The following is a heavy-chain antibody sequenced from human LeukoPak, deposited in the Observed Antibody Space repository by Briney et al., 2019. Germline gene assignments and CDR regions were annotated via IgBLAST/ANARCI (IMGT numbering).Heavy chain of an antibody. V-gene: IGHV3-30-3*01. CDR3: ARDTSSAPFDY. Sequence: PGGSLRLSCAASGFTFSSYAMHWVRQAPGKGLEWVAVISYDGSNKYYADSVKGRFTISRDNSKNTLYLQMNSLRAEDTAVYYCARDTSSAPFDYGGQGTRVTVSS. CDR2: ISYDGSNK. CDR1: GFTFSSYA. J-gene: IGHJ4*02. D-gene: IGHD6-25*01.